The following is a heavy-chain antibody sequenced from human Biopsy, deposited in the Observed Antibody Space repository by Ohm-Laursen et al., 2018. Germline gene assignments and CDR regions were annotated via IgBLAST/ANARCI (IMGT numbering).Heavy chain of an antibody. CDR1: GFTFSSHA. CDR2: IKQDGSEK. J-gene: IGHJ3*01. Sequence: GSLRLSCAASGFTFSSHAMSWVRQAPGKGLEWVANIKQDGSEKNYVDSVKGRFTITRDNANNSLYLQMNSLRVEDTAVYYCARPKSRRALDVWGQGTMVTVSS. V-gene: IGHV3-7*01. CDR3: ARPKSRRALDV. D-gene: IGHD2-2*01.